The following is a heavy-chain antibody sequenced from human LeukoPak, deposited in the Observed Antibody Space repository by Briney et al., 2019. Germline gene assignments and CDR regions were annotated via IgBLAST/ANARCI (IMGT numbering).Heavy chain of an antibody. Sequence: GRSLRLSCASSGFTFNTYGMHWVRQAPGKGLEWVALISYDGNYKYYADSVKGRFTISRDNSKNTLYLQMNSLRAEDTAVYYCAKDGLYSSNLLRPNSGWYYFDYWGQATLVTVSS. CDR3: AKDGLYSSNLLRPNSGWYYFDY. J-gene: IGHJ4*02. CDR1: GFTFNTYG. CDR2: ISYDGNYK. V-gene: IGHV3-30*18. D-gene: IGHD6-13*01.